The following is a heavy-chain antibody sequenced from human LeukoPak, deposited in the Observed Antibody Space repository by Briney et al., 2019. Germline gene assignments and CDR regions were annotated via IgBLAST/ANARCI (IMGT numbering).Heavy chain of an antibody. CDR3: ARGNGEYAYGYYFDY. J-gene: IGHJ4*02. CDR1: GGSISPYY. Sequence: SETLSLTCTVPGGSISPYYWGWIRQPPGKGLEFIGFMHYSGSANYHPSLKSRVSISLDRSKNQFSLNLSSVTAADTAMYFCARGNGEYAYGYYFDYWGQGSLVTVSS. V-gene: IGHV4-59*01. CDR2: MHYSGSA. D-gene: IGHD5-18*01.